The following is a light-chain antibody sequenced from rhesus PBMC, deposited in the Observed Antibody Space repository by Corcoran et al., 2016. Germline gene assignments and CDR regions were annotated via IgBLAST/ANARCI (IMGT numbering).Light chain of an antibody. V-gene: IGKV2-82*01. J-gene: IGKJ2*01. Sequence: DIVMTQTPLFLPVTLGEPASISCRSSQSLIYSDGQTYLDWYLQKPGQSPQLLMYWVSTRASGFPDKVSGRGSGTDFTLKISRVEADDLGSYYCMQSLRAPYTFGQGTKVEI. CDR3: MQSLRAPYT. CDR1: QSLIYSDGQTY. CDR2: WVS.